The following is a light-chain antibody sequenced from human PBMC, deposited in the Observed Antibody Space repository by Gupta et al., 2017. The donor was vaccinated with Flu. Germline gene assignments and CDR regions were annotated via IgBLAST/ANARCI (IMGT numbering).Light chain of an antibody. V-gene: IGKV3-20*01. CDR2: GAS. CDR1: QSVTSNH. Sequence: EIVLTQSPGSLSLSPGERATLSCRASQSVTSNHLAWFQQKPGQAPGLLIYGASNRATGTPGRFSGSGSGTDFTLTISRLEPEDFAVYYCQQYGSSLKTFGQGTKVEIK. J-gene: IGKJ1*01. CDR3: QQYGSSLKT.